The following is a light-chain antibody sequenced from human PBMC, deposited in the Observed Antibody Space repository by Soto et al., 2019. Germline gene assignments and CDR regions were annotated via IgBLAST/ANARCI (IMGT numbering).Light chain of an antibody. V-gene: IGKV1-5*01. J-gene: IGKJ2*01. CDR2: DAS. CDR1: QSISTW. Sequence: DIQMTQSPSTVSASVGDAVTITCRASQSISTWLAWYQQKPGKAPNLHIYDASTLESGGPSGFSGSGSGTEFTLTISSLQPDDSATYYCQQYNSYPYTFGQGTKLEIK. CDR3: QQYNSYPYT.